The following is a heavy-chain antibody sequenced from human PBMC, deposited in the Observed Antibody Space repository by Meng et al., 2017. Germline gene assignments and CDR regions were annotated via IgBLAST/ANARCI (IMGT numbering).Heavy chain of an antibody. CDR2: ISYDGSNK. V-gene: IGHV3-30*07. D-gene: IGHD6-13*01. CDR1: GFTFSSYA. Sequence: QLRLVESGGGVVQPGRSLRLFCAASGFTFSSYAMHWVRQAPGKGLGWVAVISYDGSNKYYADSVKGRFTISRDNSKNTLYLQMNSLINEDTAVYFCATGAAAADHWGQGTLVTVSS. CDR3: ATGAAAADH. J-gene: IGHJ4*02.